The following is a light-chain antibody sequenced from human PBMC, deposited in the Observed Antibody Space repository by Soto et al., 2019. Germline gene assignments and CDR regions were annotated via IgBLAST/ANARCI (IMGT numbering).Light chain of an antibody. V-gene: IGLV2-8*01. CDR1: SSDVGAYDY. Sequence: QSVLTQPPSASGSPGQSVTISCTGTSSDVGAYDYVCWYQQHPGKAPKLMIYEVNKRPSGVPDRFSGSKSGNTASLTISGLQAEDEADYYCCSYAGSYGVVFGGGTKLTVL. J-gene: IGLJ2*01. CDR3: CSYAGSYGVV. CDR2: EVN.